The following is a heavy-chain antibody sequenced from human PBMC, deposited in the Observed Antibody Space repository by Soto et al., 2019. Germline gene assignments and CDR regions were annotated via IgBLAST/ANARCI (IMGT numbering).Heavy chain of an antibody. CDR2: IWYDGSNK. CDR1: GFTFSSYG. J-gene: IGHJ4*02. Sequence: QVQLVESGGGVVQPGRSLRLSCAASGFTFSSYGMHWVRQAPGKGLEWVAVIWYDGSNKYYADSVKGRFTISRDNSKNTLYLQMNRLRAEEAAVYYCARDGYCSGGSCYSVPVFDYWGQGTLVTVSS. CDR3: ARDGYCSGGSCYSVPVFDY. V-gene: IGHV3-33*01. D-gene: IGHD2-15*01.